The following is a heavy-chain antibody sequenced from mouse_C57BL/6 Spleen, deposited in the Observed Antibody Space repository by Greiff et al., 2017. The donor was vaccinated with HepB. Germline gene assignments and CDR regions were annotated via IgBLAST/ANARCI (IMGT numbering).Heavy chain of an antibody. CDR1: GYTFTDYY. Sequence: EVQLQQSGPELVKPGASVKISCKASGYTFTDYYMNWVKQSHGKSLEWIGDINPNNGGTSYNQKFKGKATLTVEKSSSTAYMELRSLTSEDSAVYYWARWPYGHDGGYFDYWGQGTTLTVSS. J-gene: IGHJ2*01. CDR2: INPNNGGT. D-gene: IGHD2-2*01. CDR3: ARWPYGHDGGYFDY. V-gene: IGHV1-26*01.